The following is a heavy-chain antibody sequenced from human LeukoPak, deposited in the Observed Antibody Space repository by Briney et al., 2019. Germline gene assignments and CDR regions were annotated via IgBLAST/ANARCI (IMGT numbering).Heavy chain of an antibody. D-gene: IGHD1-26*01. J-gene: IGHJ4*02. CDR2: IKQEGSEK. CDR3: ARDGAVGAPPWYFHY. V-gene: IGHV3-7*01. CDR1: GVTFSSDW. Sequence: GGALRLSCAASGVTFSSDWMSCGCEAPGEGVECGANIKQEGSEKYYVDSVKGRVTISRDNAKNSLYLQMNSQRAEDPAVYYCARDGAVGAPPWYFHYWGQGTLVTVSS.